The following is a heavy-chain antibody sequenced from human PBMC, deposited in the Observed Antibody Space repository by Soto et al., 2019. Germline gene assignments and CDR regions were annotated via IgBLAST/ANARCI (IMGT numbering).Heavy chain of an antibody. J-gene: IGHJ6*02. V-gene: IGHV5-10-1*01. D-gene: IGHD6-6*01. CDR3: QRSSIAARNYYYYGMVV. CDR1: GYSFTSYW. CDR2: IDPSDSYT. Sequence: GESLKISCKGSGYSFTSYWISWVRQMPGKGLEWMGRIDPSDSYTNYSPSFQGHVTISADKSISTAYLQWSSLKASDTAMYYCQRSSIAARNYYYYGMVVWGQGTTVTVSS.